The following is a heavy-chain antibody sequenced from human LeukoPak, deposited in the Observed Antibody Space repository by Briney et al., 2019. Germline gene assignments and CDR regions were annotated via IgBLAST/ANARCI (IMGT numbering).Heavy chain of an antibody. CDR2: ITYDGSKK. CDR1: GFTFRSFG. Sequence: PGGSLRLSCAASGFTFRSFGMHWARQAPGKGLEGVAVITYDGSKKYYADSVKGRFTISRDNSKNTLYLQMDSLRTEGTAVYDCARGVYHDILTFWGQGPLVTVSS. CDR3: ARGVYHDILTF. D-gene: IGHD3-9*01. V-gene: IGHV3-30-3*01. J-gene: IGHJ4*02.